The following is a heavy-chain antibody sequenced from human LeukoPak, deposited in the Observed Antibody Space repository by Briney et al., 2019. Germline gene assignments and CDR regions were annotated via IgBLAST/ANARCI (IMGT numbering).Heavy chain of an antibody. CDR3: ARGTAYWFDP. J-gene: IGHJ5*02. V-gene: IGHV3-30-3*01. CDR1: GFTFSSYA. D-gene: IGHD2-21*02. CDR2: ISYDGSNK. Sequence: PGGSLRLSCAASGFTFSSYAMHWVRQAPGKGLEWVAVISYDGSNKYYADFVKGRFTISRDNSKNTLYLQMNSLRAEDTAVYYCARGTAYWFDPWGQGTLVTVSS.